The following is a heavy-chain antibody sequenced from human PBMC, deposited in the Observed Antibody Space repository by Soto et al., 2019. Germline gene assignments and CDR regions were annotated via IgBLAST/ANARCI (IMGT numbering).Heavy chain of an antibody. CDR1: GITFSSYW. CDR2: IKQDGSEK. Sequence: PGGSLRLSCAASGITFSSYWMTWVRQAPGKGLEWVANIKQDGSEKYYVDSVKGRFTISRDNAKNSLYLQMNSLRAEDTAVYYCARDQDDSSDAFDIWGQGTMVTVSS. CDR3: ARDQDDSSDAFDI. D-gene: IGHD3-3*01. V-gene: IGHV3-7*01. J-gene: IGHJ3*02.